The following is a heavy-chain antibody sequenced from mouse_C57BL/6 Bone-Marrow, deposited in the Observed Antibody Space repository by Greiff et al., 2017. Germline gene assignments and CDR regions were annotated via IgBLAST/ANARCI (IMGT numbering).Heavy chain of an antibody. CDR3: TSDNCGSSWGHY. CDR2: IDPEDGDT. CDR1: GFNIQDYY. Sequence: VQLQQSGAELVRPGASVKLSCTASGFNIQDYYMHWVKQRPEQGLEWIGRIDPEDGDTEYAPKFQGKATMTADTSSNTAYLQISSLTSEDTAVYSCTSDNCGSSWGHYWGQGTTLTVSS. V-gene: IGHV14-1*01. J-gene: IGHJ2*01. D-gene: IGHD1-1*01.